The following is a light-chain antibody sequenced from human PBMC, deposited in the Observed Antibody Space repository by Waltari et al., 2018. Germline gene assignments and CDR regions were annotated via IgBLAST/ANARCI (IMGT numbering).Light chain of an antibody. CDR3: SSYAGTDNFVV. CDR2: EVN. CDR1: SSDVGSYDY. Sequence: QSALTQPPSASGSPGQSVTISCTGTSSDVGSYDYVSWYQHHPDKAPKRIIVEVNKWPSGVPDRFSGSKSGNTASLTVSGLQAEDEADYYCSSYAGTDNFVVFGGGTKLTVL. J-gene: IGLJ2*01. V-gene: IGLV2-8*01.